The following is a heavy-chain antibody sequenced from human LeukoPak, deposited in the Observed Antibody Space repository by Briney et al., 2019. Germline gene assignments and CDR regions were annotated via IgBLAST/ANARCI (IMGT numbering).Heavy chain of an antibody. CDR1: GVTFSSYS. J-gene: IGHJ4*02. Sequence: GGSLRLSCAASGVTFSSYSMSWVRQPPGKGLEWVANIKQDGSEKYYVDSVKGRFTISRDNAKNSLYLQMNSLTAEDTAVYYCARIRGIAAAGDYWGQGTLVTVSS. CDR3: ARIRGIAAAGDY. CDR2: IKQDGSEK. D-gene: IGHD6-13*01. V-gene: IGHV3-7*04.